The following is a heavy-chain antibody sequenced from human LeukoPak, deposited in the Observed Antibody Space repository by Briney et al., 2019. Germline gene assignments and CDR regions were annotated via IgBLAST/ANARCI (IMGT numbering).Heavy chain of an antibody. CDR3: ARVGNYVVRFDY. D-gene: IGHD4-11*01. CDR1: GGSISSSSYY. CDR2: IYYSGST. Sequence: ASETLSLTCTVSGGSISSSSYYWGWIRQPPGKGLEWIGSIYYSGSTYYNPSLKSRVTISVDTSKNQFSLKLSSVTAADTAVYYCARVGNYVVRFDYWGQGTLVTVSS. V-gene: IGHV4-39*07. J-gene: IGHJ4*02.